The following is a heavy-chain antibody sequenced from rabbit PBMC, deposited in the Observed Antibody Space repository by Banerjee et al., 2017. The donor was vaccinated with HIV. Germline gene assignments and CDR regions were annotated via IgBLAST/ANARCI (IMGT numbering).Heavy chain of an antibody. Sequence: QSLEESGGDLVKPGASLALTCTASGFDFSSNAMCWVRQAPGKGLEWIACIYAGSSGNTNYASWAKGRFTISKTSSTVPLQMTSLTAADTATYFCARNGGYVGYGYATLNLWGPGTLVTVS. CDR2: IYAGSSGNT. V-gene: IGHV1S40*01. D-gene: IGHD6-1*01. CDR1: GFDFSSNA. J-gene: IGHJ4*01. CDR3: ARNGGYVGYGYATLNL.